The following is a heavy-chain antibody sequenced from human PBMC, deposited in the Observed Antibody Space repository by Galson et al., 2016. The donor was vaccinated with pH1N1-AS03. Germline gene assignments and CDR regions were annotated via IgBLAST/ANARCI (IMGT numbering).Heavy chain of an antibody. CDR3: TRNQE. CDR1: GFTFSGYW. V-gene: IGHV3-7*03. CDR2: INQDGSVK. J-gene: IGHJ4*02. Sequence: SLRLSCAGSGFTFSGYWMSWVRQAPGKGLEWVANINQDGSVKHYVDSAKGRFTISRDNAKNSLYLQMNSLRAEDTAMYYCTRNQEWGRGTLVTVS.